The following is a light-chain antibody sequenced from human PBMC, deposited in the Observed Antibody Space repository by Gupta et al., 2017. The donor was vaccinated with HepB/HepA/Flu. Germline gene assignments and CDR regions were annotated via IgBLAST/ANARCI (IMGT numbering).Light chain of an antibody. CDR1: QSLFYSSNSKNY. J-gene: IGKJ2*01. V-gene: IGKV4-1*01. CDR2: WAS. Sequence: DIVMTQSPDSLAVSLGERATINCKSSQSLFYSSNSKNYLAWYQQKPGQPPKLLIYWASTRESGVPDRFSGSGSGTDFSLTISNLQAEDVAVYYCQHEDNPPHSFGQGTKLDIK. CDR3: QHEDNPPHS.